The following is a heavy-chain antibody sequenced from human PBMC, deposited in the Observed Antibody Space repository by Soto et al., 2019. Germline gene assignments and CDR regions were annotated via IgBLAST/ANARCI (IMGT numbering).Heavy chain of an antibody. V-gene: IGHV4-61*01. Sequence: SETLSLTCTVSGGSVSSGSYYWSWIRQPPGKGLEWIGYIYYSGSTNYNPSLKSRVTISVDTSKNQFSLKLSSVTAADTAVYYCARDTGYSSIWYPYYFDYWGQGTLVTVSS. CDR2: IYYSGST. CDR1: GGSVSSGSYY. D-gene: IGHD6-13*01. J-gene: IGHJ4*02. CDR3: ARDTGYSSIWYPYYFDY.